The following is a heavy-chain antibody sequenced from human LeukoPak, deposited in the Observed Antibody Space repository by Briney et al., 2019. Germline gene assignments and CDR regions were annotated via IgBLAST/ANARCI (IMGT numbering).Heavy chain of an antibody. V-gene: IGHV1-69*13. CDR2: IIPIFGTA. J-gene: IGHJ5*02. D-gene: IGHD2-15*01. Sequence: SVKVSCKASGGTFSSYAISWVRQAPGQGLEWMGGIIPIFGTANYAQKFQGRVTITADESTSTAYMELSSLRSEDTAVYYCARGSGYCGGGSCRKWFDPWGQGTLVTVSS. CDR1: GGTFSSYA. CDR3: ARGSGYCGGGSCRKWFDP.